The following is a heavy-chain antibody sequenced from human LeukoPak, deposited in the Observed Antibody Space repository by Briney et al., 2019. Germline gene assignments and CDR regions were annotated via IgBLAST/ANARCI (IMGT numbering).Heavy chain of an antibody. J-gene: IGHJ4*02. CDR2: INPTGGST. D-gene: IGHD6-6*01. CDR3: ARTAARRFDY. V-gene: IGHV1-46*01. CDR1: GYTFPSYF. Sequence: ASVTVSCTASGYTFPSYFMHWVRQAPGQGLEWMGIINPTGGSTTYAQKFQGRVAMTRDTSTSTVYMELSSLRSDDTAVYYCARTAARRFDYWGQGTLVTVSS.